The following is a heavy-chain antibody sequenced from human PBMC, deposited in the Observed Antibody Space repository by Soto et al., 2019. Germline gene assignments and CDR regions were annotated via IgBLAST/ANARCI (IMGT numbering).Heavy chain of an antibody. Sequence: ASVKVSCKASGYTFTSYGISWVRQAPGQGLEWMGWISAYNGNTNYAQKLQGRVTMTTDTSTSTAYMELRSLRSDDTAVYYCARDQGILTGYDYFDYWGQGTLVTVSS. CDR2: ISAYNGNT. D-gene: IGHD3-9*01. CDR3: ARDQGILTGYDYFDY. V-gene: IGHV1-18*04. CDR1: GYTFTSYG. J-gene: IGHJ4*02.